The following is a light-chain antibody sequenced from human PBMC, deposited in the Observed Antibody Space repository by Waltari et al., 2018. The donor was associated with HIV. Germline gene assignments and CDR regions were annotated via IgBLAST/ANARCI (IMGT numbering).Light chain of an antibody. V-gene: IGLV1-47*01. CDR2: MNH. CDR3: AVWDDSLNGLV. CDR1: TSHVESTS. Sequence: QSVLTQPPSASGTPGQRVTISCFGGTSHVESTSVNWYQQVPGTTPNLLIYMNHERPSGVPDRFSGSKSGTSASLAVSGLRSEDEAAYYCAVWDDSLNGLVFGGGTKLTVL. J-gene: IGLJ2*01.